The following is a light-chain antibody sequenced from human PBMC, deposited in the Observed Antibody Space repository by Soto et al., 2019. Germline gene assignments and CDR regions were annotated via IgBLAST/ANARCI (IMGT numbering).Light chain of an antibody. Sequence: QSALTQPASVSGSPGHSITISCTGTSGDVGGYNYVSWYQHHPGKVPKLIIFDVNNRPSGVSDRFSGYKSGNAASLTISRLQAEDEDDYYCSSYTHINPLVFGGGTKLNVL. CDR1: SGDVGGYNY. J-gene: IGLJ2*01. CDR3: SSYTHINPLV. V-gene: IGLV2-14*03. CDR2: DVN.